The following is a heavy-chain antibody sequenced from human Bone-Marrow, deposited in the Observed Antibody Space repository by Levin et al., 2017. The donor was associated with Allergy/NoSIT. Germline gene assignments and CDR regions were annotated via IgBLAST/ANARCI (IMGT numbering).Heavy chain of an antibody. CDR1: GGSFSGYY. J-gene: IGHJ5*02. CDR3: AITMVRGVITGWFDP. V-gene: IGHV4-34*01. CDR2: INHSGST. D-gene: IGHD3-10*01. Sequence: SQTLSLTCAVYGGSFSGYYWSWIRQPPGKGLEWIGEINHSGSTNYNPSLKSRVTISVDTSKNQFSLKLSSVTAADTAVYYCAITMVRGVITGWFDPWGQGTLVTVSS.